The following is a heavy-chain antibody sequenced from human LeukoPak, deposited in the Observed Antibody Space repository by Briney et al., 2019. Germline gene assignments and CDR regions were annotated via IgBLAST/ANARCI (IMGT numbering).Heavy chain of an antibody. CDR1: GYTFTSYY. CDR2: INPSGGST. Sequence: ASVKVSCKASGYTFTSYYMHWVRQAPGQGLKWMGIINPSGGSTSYAQKFQGRVTMTRDTSTSTVYMELSSLRSEDTAVYYCARGYYYDSSGYYYIFDYWGQGTLVTVSS. D-gene: IGHD3-22*01. V-gene: IGHV1-46*01. J-gene: IGHJ4*02. CDR3: ARGYYYDSSGYYYIFDY.